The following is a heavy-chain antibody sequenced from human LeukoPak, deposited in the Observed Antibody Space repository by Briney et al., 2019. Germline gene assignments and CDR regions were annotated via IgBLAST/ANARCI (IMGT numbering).Heavy chain of an antibody. CDR1: GFTFSSYA. D-gene: IGHD6-19*01. J-gene: IGHJ4*02. CDR2: INGSGGST. CDR3: AKDTYSSGWAGFDY. V-gene: IGHV3-23*01. Sequence: PGGSLRLSCAASGFTFSSYAMSWVRQAPGKGLEWVSAINGSGGSTYYADSVKGRFTISRDNSKNTLCLQMNSLRAEDTAVYYCAKDTYSSGWAGFDYWGQGTLVTVSS.